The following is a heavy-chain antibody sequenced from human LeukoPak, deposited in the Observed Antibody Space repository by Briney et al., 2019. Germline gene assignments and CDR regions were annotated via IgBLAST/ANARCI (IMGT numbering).Heavy chain of an antibody. CDR1: GGSLSSGSYY. CDR2: IYTSGST. J-gene: IGHJ3*02. D-gene: IGHD6-13*01. CDR3: ARVGRGLGAPIAAGGRDAFDI. V-gene: IGHV4-61*02. Sequence: SQTLSLTCTVSGGSLSSGSYYWSWIRQPAGKGLEWIGRIYTSGSTNYNPSLKSRVTISVDTSKNQFSLKLSSVTAADTAVYYCARVGRGLGAPIAAGGRDAFDIWGQGTMVTVSS.